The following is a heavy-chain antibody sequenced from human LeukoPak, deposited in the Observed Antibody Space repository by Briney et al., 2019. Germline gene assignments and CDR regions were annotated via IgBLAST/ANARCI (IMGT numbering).Heavy chain of an antibody. V-gene: IGHV4-34*01. D-gene: IGHD5-18*01. CDR3: ARGGTSMVTRPVDC. Sequence: KPSETLSLTCAVYGGSFSDHYWSWIRQPPGKGLEWIGEINHSGSTNYNPSLKSRFTISVDTSKNQFSLKSSSVTAADTAVYYCARGGTSMVTRPVDCWGQGTLVTVSS. CDR1: GGSFSDHY. CDR2: INHSGST. J-gene: IGHJ4*02.